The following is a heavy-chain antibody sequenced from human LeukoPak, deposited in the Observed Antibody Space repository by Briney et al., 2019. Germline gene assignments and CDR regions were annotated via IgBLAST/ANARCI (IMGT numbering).Heavy chain of an antibody. Sequence: GGSLRLSCAASGFSFSSYSMNWVRQAPGKGLEWVSSISDGSTYIFNADPVQGRFTISRDDAKNSLYLQMNSLRVEDTAVYYCVRVVYCSGGSCSYYFDFWGQGTLVTVSS. CDR1: GFSFSSYS. D-gene: IGHD2-15*01. CDR2: ISDGSTYI. CDR3: VRVVYCSGGSCSYYFDF. J-gene: IGHJ4*02. V-gene: IGHV3-21*01.